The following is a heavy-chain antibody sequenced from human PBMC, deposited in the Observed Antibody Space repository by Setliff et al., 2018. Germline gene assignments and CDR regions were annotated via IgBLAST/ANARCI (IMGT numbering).Heavy chain of an antibody. CDR1: GGSISSSSYY. CDR3: AKIKAGGGSFDI. J-gene: IGHJ3*02. CDR2: IHYSGST. D-gene: IGHD3-16*01. V-gene: IGHV4-39*07. Sequence: SETLSLTCTVSGGSISSSSYYWGWIRQPPGKGLEWIGSIHYSGSTYYNPSLKSRVTISGDTSKNQFSLKLTSVTAADTAVYFCAKIKAGGGSFDIWGQGTMVTVSS.